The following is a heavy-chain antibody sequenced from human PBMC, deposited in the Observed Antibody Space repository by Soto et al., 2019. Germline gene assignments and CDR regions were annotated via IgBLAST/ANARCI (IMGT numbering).Heavy chain of an antibody. CDR2: IKSKTDGGTT. Sequence: GGSLRLSCAASGFTFSNAWMNWVRQAPGKGLEWVGRIKSKTDGGTTDYAAPVKGRFTISRDDSKNTLYLQMNSLKTEDTAVYYCTTVTGSAQQPIYYYYGMDVWGQGTTVTVSS. CDR1: GFTFSNAW. V-gene: IGHV3-15*07. D-gene: IGHD3-10*01. J-gene: IGHJ6*02. CDR3: TTVTGSAQQPIYYYYGMDV.